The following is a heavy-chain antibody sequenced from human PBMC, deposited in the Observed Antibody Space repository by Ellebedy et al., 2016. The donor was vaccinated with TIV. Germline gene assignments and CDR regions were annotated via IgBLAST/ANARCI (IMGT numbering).Heavy chain of an antibody. CDR2: MTPKSGST. D-gene: IGHD6-19*01. J-gene: IGHJ6*02. CDR3: ARSAYSSPFNFKYNYNGMDV. CDR1: GYTFTSYD. V-gene: IGHV1-8*01. Sequence: AASEKVSCKASGYTFTSYDINWVRRATAQRLEGMGWMTPKSGSTGYAQKFQCRVTMTRSSSISTDYMELSSLRSEDTAVYYCARSAYSSPFNFKYNYNGMDVWGQGTTVTVSS.